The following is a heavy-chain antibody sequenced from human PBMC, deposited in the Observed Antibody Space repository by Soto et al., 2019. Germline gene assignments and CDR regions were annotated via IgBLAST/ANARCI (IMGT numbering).Heavy chain of an antibody. J-gene: IGHJ6*02. Sequence: PGESLKISCKGSGYSFTSYWIGWVRQMPGKGLEWMGIIYPGDSDTRYSPSLQGQVTISADKSISTAYLQWSSLKASDTAMYYCARQDSSSSWNYYYYGMDVWGQGTTVTVSS. V-gene: IGHV5-51*01. CDR1: GYSFTSYW. CDR3: ARQDSSSSWNYYYYGMDV. D-gene: IGHD6-6*01. CDR2: IYPGDSDT.